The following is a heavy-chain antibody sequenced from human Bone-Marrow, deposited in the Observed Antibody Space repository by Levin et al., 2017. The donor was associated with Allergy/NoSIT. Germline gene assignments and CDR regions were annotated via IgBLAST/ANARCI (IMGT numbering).Heavy chain of an antibody. Sequence: SCAASGFSFSSYEMNWVRQAPGKGLEWGSYISSRNTTIYYADSVKGRFTISRDNAENSLYLQMNSLRAEDTAIYYCAREGLFMVRVFDYWGRGTLVTVSS. V-gene: IGHV3-48*03. CDR1: GFSFSSYE. CDR2: ISSRNTTI. CDR3: AREGLFMVRVFDY. J-gene: IGHJ4*02. D-gene: IGHD3-10*01.